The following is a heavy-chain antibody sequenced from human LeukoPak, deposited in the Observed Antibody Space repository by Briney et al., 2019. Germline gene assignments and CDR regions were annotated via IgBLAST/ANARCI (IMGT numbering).Heavy chain of an antibody. Sequence: QSGGSLRLSCEASGFTLSSYVMHWVRQAPGKGLGWVAVMIYDGSEKYYADSVKGRFTISGDNSKNTLYLQMNSLRAEDAAVYYCARELQRTYGMDVWGQGTTVTVSS. CDR3: ARELQRTYGMDV. CDR2: MIYDGSEK. CDR1: GFTLSSYV. J-gene: IGHJ6*02. V-gene: IGHV3-33*01. D-gene: IGHD5-24*01.